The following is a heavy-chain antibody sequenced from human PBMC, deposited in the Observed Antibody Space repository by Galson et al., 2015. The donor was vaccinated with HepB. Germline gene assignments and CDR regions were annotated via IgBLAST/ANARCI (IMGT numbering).Heavy chain of an antibody. CDR1: GFTFSSNL. Sequence: SLRLSCAASGFTFSSNLMHWVRQAPGKGLVWVSRINSDGTGTTYADSVRGRFTISRDNAKNTLYLQMNSLRAEDTAVYYCARGVTMYRSPGTWFDPWGQGTPVTVSP. J-gene: IGHJ5*02. CDR3: ARGVTMYRSPGTWFDP. V-gene: IGHV3-74*01. D-gene: IGHD3-3*01. CDR2: INSDGTGT.